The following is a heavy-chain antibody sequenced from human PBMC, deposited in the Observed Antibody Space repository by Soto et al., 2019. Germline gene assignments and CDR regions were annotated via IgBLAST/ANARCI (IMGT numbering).Heavy chain of an antibody. D-gene: IGHD6-19*01. CDR3: ARTLAVAGTGYFDY. CDR1: GGSISRYY. J-gene: IGHJ4*02. Sequence: LSLTCTVSGGSISRYYWSWIRQPAGKGLEWIGRIYTSGSTNYNPSLKSRVTMSVDTSKNQFSLKLSSVTAADTAVYYCARTLAVAGTGYFDYWGQGTLVTVSS. CDR2: IYTSGST. V-gene: IGHV4-4*07.